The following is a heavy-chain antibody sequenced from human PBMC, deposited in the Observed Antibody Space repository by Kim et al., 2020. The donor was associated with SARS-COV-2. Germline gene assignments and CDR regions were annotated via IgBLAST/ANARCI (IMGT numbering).Heavy chain of an antibody. CDR1: GFTFSNIW. V-gene: IGHV3-15*01. Sequence: GGSLRLSCAASGFTFSNIWMNWVRQAPGKGLEWVGLIKSRADGETTDYTAPVKGRFTISREDSKNTSYLQMNSLKTDDTAMYYCSTASFDYWGQGILVTVSS. J-gene: IGHJ4*02. CDR2: IKSRADGETT. CDR3: STASFDY.